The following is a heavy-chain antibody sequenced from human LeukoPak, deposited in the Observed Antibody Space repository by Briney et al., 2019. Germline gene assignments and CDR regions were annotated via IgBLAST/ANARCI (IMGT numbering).Heavy chain of an antibody. V-gene: IGHV3-23*01. Sequence: GGSLRHSCAASGFTFSSYAMSWVRQAPGKGLEWVSAISGSGGSTYYADSVKGRFTISRDNSKNTLYLQMNSLRAEDTAVYYCAKDVRPAQNYFDYWGQGTLVTVSS. CDR1: GFTFSSYA. CDR3: AKDVRPAQNYFDY. CDR2: ISGSGGST. J-gene: IGHJ4*02.